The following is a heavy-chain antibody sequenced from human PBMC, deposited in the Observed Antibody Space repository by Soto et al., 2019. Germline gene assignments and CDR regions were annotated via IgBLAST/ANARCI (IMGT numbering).Heavy chain of an antibody. CDR3: AGGEGRYDILTGYHPNWFDP. J-gene: IGHJ5*02. CDR2: ISSSSSYI. CDR1: GFTFSSYS. D-gene: IGHD3-9*01. V-gene: IGHV3-21*01. Sequence: GGSLRLSCAASGFTFSSYSMNWVRQAPGKGLEWVSSISSSSSYIYYADSVKGRFTISRDNAKNSLYLQMNSLRAEDTAVYYCAGGEGRYDILTGYHPNWFDPWGQGTLVTVSS.